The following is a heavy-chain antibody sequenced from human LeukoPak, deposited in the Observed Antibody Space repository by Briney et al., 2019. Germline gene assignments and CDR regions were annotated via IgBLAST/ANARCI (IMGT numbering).Heavy chain of an antibody. J-gene: IGHJ6*03. CDR1: GFTFSSYA. CDR2: ISGSDGNT. Sequence: GGSLRLSCAASGFTFSSYAMTWGRQAPGEGLEWGSAISGSDGNTYYADSVKGQFTISRDNSKNTLYLQMNSLRAEDTAVYYCAKVHSYGYGAYYMDVWGKGTTVTVSS. CDR3: AKVHSYGYGAYYMDV. D-gene: IGHD5-18*01. V-gene: IGHV3-23*01.